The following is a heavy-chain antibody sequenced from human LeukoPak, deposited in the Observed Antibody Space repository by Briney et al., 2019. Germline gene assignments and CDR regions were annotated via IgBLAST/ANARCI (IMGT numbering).Heavy chain of an antibody. CDR3: ARDKALRNWYFDL. CDR2: ILNTGSA. V-gene: IGHV4-59*01. J-gene: IGHJ2*01. CDR1: GASISSYY. Sequence: ASETLSLTSTVSGASISSYYWGWIRQPPGKGLEWIGYILNTGSANYNPSLKSRVTISIDTSKNQFSLKLTSVTAADTAVYYCARDKALRNWYFDLWGRGTLATVSS.